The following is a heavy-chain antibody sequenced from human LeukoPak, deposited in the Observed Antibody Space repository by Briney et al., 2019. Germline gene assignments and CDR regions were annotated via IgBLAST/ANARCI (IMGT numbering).Heavy chain of an antibody. D-gene: IGHD3-10*01. J-gene: IGHJ6*03. CDR3: ARVNDYGSGRGNYYYYMDV. CDR2: IIPIFGTA. CDR1: GGTFCSYA. V-gene: IGHV1-69*13. Sequence: ASVKVSCKASGGTFCSYATSGVRQAPGQGLEWMGGIIPIFGTANYAQKFQGRVTITADESTSTAYMELSSLRSEDTAVYYCARVNDYGSGRGNYYYYMDVWGKGTTVTISS.